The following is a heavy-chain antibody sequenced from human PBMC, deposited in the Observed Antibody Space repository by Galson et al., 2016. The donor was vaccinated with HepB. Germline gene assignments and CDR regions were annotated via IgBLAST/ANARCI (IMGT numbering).Heavy chain of an antibody. CDR1: GFTFGNYA. D-gene: IGHD3-10*01. V-gene: IGHV3-49*03. Sequence: SLRLSCAASGFTFGNYAMSWFRQAPGKGLEWVCFIRNKAYGGTTDYAASVEARSTISRDDSKSIAYLQLNGLKTEDTAGYYCTRTPFGSGEGGVDYWGQGTLVTVSS. J-gene: IGHJ4*02. CDR2: IRNKAYGGTT. CDR3: TRTPFGSGEGGVDY.